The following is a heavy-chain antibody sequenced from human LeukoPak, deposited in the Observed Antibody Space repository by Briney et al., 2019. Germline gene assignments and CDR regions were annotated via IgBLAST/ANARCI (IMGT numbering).Heavy chain of an antibody. Sequence: ASLKVSCKASGYTFTDYYMHWVRQAPGHGLEWMGWIYPDSGCTNYAQKFQGRVTMTRDTSISTAYMGLSRLTSVDTAVYYCARGRSDYYLDSWGQGTLVTVSS. D-gene: IGHD3-10*01. CDR3: ARGRSDYYLDS. J-gene: IGHJ4*02. CDR1: GYTFTDYY. V-gene: IGHV1-2*02. CDR2: IYPDSGCT.